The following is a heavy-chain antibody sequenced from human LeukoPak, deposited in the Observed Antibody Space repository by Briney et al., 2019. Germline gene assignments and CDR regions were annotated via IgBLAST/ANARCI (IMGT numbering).Heavy chain of an antibody. D-gene: IGHD6-13*01. CDR1: GFTFSSYA. CDR2: ISYDGSNK. Sequence: GGSLRLSCAASGFTFSSYAMHWVRQAPGKGLEWVAVISYDGSNKYYADSVKGRFTISRDNSKNTLYLQMNSLRAEDTAVYYCARAGMTVAGPYYYGMDVWGQGTTVTVSS. CDR3: ARAGMTVAGPYYYGMDV. J-gene: IGHJ6*02. V-gene: IGHV3-30-3*01.